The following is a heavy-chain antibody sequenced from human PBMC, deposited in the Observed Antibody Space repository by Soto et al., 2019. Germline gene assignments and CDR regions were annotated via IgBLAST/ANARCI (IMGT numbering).Heavy chain of an antibody. D-gene: IGHD3-10*01. V-gene: IGHV2-70*11. J-gene: IGHJ6*02. CDR1: GFSLSTSGMC. CDR3: ARSPTYGSGSYYQNYYYYYGMDV. Sequence: SGPTLVNPTQTLTLTCTFSGFSLSTSGMCVSWIRQPPGKALEWLARIDWDDDKYYSTSLKTRLTISKDTSKNQVVLTMTNMDPVDTATYYCARSPTYGSGSYYQNYYYYYGMDVWGQGTTVTVS. CDR2: IDWDDDK.